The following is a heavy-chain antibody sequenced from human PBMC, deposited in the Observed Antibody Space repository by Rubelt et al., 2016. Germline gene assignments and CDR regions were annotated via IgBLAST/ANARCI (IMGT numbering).Heavy chain of an antibody. CDR1: GYTFTSYA. CDR2: INAGNGNT. D-gene: IGHD6-13*01. V-gene: IGHV1-3*01. CDR3: ARMRGPYSSSGGEFDP. Sequence: QVQLVQSGAEVKKPGASVKVSCKASGYTFTSYAMHWVRQAPGQRLEWMGWINAGNGNTKYSQKFQGRVTITRDTSASTAYMGLSSLRSEDTAVYYCARMRGPYSSSGGEFDPWGQGTLVTVSS. J-gene: IGHJ5*02.